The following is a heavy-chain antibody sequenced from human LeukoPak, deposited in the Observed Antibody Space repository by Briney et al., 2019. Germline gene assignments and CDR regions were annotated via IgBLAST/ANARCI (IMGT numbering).Heavy chain of an antibody. Sequence: GGSLRLSCAASGFTFSSYEMNWVRQAPGRGLEWVSYISSRGSTIYYADSVKGRFTISRDNAKNSLYLQMNSLRAEDTAVYYCARDIPQGLSYFDYWGQGTLVTVSS. D-gene: IGHD2-2*02. J-gene: IGHJ4*02. V-gene: IGHV3-48*03. CDR1: GFTFSSYE. CDR3: ARDIPQGLSYFDY. CDR2: ISSRGSTI.